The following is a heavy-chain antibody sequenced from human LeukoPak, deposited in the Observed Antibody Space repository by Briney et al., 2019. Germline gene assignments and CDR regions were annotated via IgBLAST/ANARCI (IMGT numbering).Heavy chain of an antibody. CDR2: ISWNSGSI. V-gene: IGHV3-9*01. J-gene: IGHJ3*02. CDR1: GFTFDDYA. D-gene: IGHD1-7*01. CDR3: AKDNVSPVGTTLSAFDI. Sequence: GGSLRLSCAASGFTFDDYAMHWVRQAPGKGLEWVSGISWNSGSIGYADSVKGRFTISRDNAKNSLYLQMNSLRAEDTALYYCAKDNVSPVGTTLSAFDIWGQGTMVTVSS.